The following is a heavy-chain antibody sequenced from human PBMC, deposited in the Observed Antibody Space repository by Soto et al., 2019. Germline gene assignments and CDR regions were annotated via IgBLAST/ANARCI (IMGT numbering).Heavy chain of an antibody. CDR2: ISGSGDST. D-gene: IGHD6-19*01. CDR1: GFTFSRYA. Sequence: GSLRLSCAASGFTFSRYAMNWVRQGPGKGLEWVSGISGSGDSTYYADSVKGRFTISRDNSKNTLYLQMNSLRAEDTAVYYCAKGVPGIAVAGTGYFQHWGQGTLVTVSS. V-gene: IGHV3-23*01. J-gene: IGHJ1*01. CDR3: AKGVPGIAVAGTGYFQH.